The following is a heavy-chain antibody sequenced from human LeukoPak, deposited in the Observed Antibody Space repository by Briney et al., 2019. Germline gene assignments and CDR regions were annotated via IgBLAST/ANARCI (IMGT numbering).Heavy chain of an antibody. V-gene: IGHV1-18*01. CDR1: VYTFTSYG. CDR3: ARGLRPTYYYGSGSYRPPYYFDY. J-gene: IGHJ4*02. Sequence: GASVKVSCKASVYTFTSYGISWVRQAPGQGLEWMGWISAYNGNTNYAQRLQGRVTMTTDTSTSTAYMELRSLRSDDTAVYYCARGLRPTYYYGSGSYRPPYYFDYWGQGTLVTVSS. D-gene: IGHD3-10*01. CDR2: ISAYNGNT.